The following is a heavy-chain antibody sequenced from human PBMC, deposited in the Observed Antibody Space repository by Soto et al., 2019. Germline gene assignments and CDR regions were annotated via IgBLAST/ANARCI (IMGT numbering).Heavy chain of an antibody. Sequence: ASETLSLTCTVSGGSISTYYWSWIRQPPGKGLEWLGYIYYTGNTNYNPSLKSRVTISVDTSKNQFSLRLTSVTAADTAVYYCARANSVGTGPRTTPYFDYWGQGTLVTVSS. V-gene: IGHV4-59*01. CDR2: IYYTGNT. CDR3: ARANSVGTGPRTTPYFDY. J-gene: IGHJ4*02. D-gene: IGHD6-13*01. CDR1: GGSISTYY.